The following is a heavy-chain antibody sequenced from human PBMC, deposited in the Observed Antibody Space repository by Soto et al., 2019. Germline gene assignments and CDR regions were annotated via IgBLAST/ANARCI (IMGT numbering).Heavy chain of an antibody. J-gene: IGHJ3*02. Sequence: EVQLVESGGGLVKPGGSLRLSCAASGFTFSNAWMNWVRQAPGKGLEWVGRIKSKTDAGTTDYTAPVKGRFTISRDDSKNTLYLQMNSLKAEDTAVYYCTTLMTAVTGHAFDIWGKGTMVTVSS. CDR1: GFTFSNAW. CDR2: IKSKTDAGTT. CDR3: TTLMTAVTGHAFDI. V-gene: IGHV3-15*01. D-gene: IGHD4-17*01.